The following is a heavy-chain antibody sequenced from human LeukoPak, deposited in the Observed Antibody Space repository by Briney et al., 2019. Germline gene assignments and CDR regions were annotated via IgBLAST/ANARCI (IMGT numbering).Heavy chain of an antibody. CDR2: INPSGGST. CDR1: GYTFTSYY. J-gene: IGHJ3*02. D-gene: IGHD1-26*01. Sequence: ETSVKVSCKASGYTFTSYYMHWVGQAPGQGLEWMGIINPSGGSTSYAQKFQGRVTMTRDTSTSTVYMELSSLRSEDTAVYYCAREKGIVGAIHDAFDIWGQGTMVTVSS. V-gene: IGHV1-46*03. CDR3: AREKGIVGAIHDAFDI.